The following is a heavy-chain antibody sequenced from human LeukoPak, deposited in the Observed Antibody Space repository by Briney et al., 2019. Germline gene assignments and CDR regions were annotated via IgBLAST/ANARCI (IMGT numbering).Heavy chain of an antibody. D-gene: IGHD7-27*01. CDR2: ISSTSVSI. J-gene: IGHJ3*01. CDR1: GFTFSIYT. CDR3: ARRQLGPRLWDAFDV. Sequence: GGSPRLSCAASGFTFSIYTMNWVRQAPGKGLEWVAYISSTSVSIDYADSAKGRFSISRDNAKNPLYLQINSLRAEDTAVYYCARRQLGPRLWDAFDVWGQGTVVTVSS. V-gene: IGHV3-48*04.